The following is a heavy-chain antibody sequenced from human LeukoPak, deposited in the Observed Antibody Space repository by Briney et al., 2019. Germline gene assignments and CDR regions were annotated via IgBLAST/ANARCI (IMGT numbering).Heavy chain of an antibody. J-gene: IGHJ4*02. Sequence: ASVKVSCKASGYTFTGYYMHWVRQAPGQGLEWMGWINPNSGGRNYAQKFQGRVTMTRDTSISTAYMELTRLRSDDTAVYYCTRGDYGDLDYWGQGTLVTVSS. CDR1: GYTFTGYY. V-gene: IGHV1-2*02. CDR2: INPNSGGR. CDR3: TRGDYGDLDY. D-gene: IGHD4-17*01.